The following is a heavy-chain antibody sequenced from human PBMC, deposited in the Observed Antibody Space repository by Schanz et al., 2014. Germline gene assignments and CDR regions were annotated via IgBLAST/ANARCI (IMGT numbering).Heavy chain of an antibody. J-gene: IGHJ4*02. Sequence: QVLLVQSGAEVKKPGASVKVSCKASGYTFTSYGISWVRQAPGQGLEWMGWISAYNGNTNYAQKLQGRVTMTTDTSTSTVYMELRSLTSDDSAVYYCARDRDQWDGNYLDYWGQGTLVTVSS. D-gene: IGHD1-26*01. CDR3: ARDRDQWDGNYLDY. V-gene: IGHV1-18*01. CDR2: ISAYNGNT. CDR1: GYTFTSYG.